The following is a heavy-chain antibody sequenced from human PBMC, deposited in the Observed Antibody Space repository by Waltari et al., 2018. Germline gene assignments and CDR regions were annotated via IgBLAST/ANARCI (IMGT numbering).Heavy chain of an antibody. D-gene: IGHD2-15*01. CDR2: IIPIFGTA. Sequence: QVQLVQSGAEVKKPGSSVKVSCKASGGTFSSYAISWVRQAPGQGLEWMGGIIPIFGTANYAQKFQGRGTMTADESTSTAYMELSSLGSEDTAVYYCAGEVGVVTNPDHNQYYYYYGMDVWGQGTTVTVSS. CDR1: GGTFSSYA. J-gene: IGHJ6*02. CDR3: AGEVGVVTNPDHNQYYYYYGMDV. V-gene: IGHV1-69*13.